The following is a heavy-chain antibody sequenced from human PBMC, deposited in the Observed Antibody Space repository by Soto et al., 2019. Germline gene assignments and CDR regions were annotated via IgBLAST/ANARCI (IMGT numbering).Heavy chain of an antibody. J-gene: IGHJ4*02. Sequence: AVKVSCKASGGTFSSYAISWVRQAPGQGLEWMGGIIPIFGTANYAQKFKGRVTITADESTSTAYMELSSLRSEDTAVYYCALVKYDYMWGSCRYTYCFEYWGQGTPVTVSS. CDR1: GGTFSSYA. CDR3: ALVKYDYMWGSCRYTYCFEY. CDR2: IIPIFGTA. D-gene: IGHD3-16*02. V-gene: IGHV1-69*13.